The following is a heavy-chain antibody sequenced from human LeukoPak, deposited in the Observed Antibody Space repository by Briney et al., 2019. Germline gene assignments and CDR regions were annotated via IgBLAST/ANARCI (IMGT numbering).Heavy chain of an antibody. D-gene: IGHD5-18*01. CDR1: GYTFTGYY. Sequence: ASVKVSCKASGYTFTGYYMHWVRQAPGQGLEWMGWINPNSGGTNYAQKFQGRVTMTRDTSISTAYMELRSLRSDDTAVYYCARAWQRGYSYGLIDYWGQGTLVTVSS. V-gene: IGHV1-2*02. CDR3: ARAWQRGYSYGLIDY. CDR2: INPNSGGT. J-gene: IGHJ4*02.